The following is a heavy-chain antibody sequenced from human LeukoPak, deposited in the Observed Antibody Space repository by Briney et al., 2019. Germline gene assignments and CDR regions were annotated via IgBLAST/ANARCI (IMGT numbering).Heavy chain of an antibody. V-gene: IGHV1-8*01. D-gene: IGHD5-24*01. CDR2: MNPNSGNT. Sequence: ASVKVSCKASRYTFTSYDINWVRQATGQGLEWMGWMNPNSGNTGYAQKFQGRVTMTRNTSISTAYMELSSLRSEDTAVYYCARAAVEMATISTLNDYWGQGTLVTVSS. CDR3: ARAAVEMATISTLNDY. J-gene: IGHJ4*02. CDR1: RYTFTSYD.